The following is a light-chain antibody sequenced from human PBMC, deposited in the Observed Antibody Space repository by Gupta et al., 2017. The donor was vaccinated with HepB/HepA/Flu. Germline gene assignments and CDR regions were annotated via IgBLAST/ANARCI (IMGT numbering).Light chain of an antibody. CDR1: QRVSRY. V-gene: IGKV3-11*01. CDR2: DAS. Sequence: DIVLTQSPATVSLSPGERATLSCRASQRVSRYLAWYQQKPGQAPRLLIYDASNRATGIPARFSGSGSGTDFTLTISSLEPEDFAVYYCQQRSNWPVTFGQGTKVEIK. CDR3: QQRSNWPVT. J-gene: IGKJ1*01.